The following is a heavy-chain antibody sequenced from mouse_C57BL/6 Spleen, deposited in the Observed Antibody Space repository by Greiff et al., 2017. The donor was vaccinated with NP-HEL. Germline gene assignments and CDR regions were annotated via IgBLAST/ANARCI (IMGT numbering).Heavy chain of an antibody. CDR3: ARSGYGNYEYAMDY. CDR2: IYPSDSET. J-gene: IGHJ4*01. Sequence: QVQLQQPGAELVRPGSSVKLSCKASGYTFTSYWMDWVKQRPGQGLEWIGNIYPSDSETHYNQKFKDKATLTVDKSSSTAYMQLSSLTSEDSAVYYCARSGYGNYEYAMDYWGQGTSVTVSS. CDR1: GYTFTSYW. V-gene: IGHV1-61*01. D-gene: IGHD2-1*01.